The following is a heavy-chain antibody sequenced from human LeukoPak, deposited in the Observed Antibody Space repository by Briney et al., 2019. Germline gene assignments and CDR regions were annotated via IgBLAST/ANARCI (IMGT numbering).Heavy chain of an antibody. CDR3: ANQAQTGYLVY. CDR2: ISWDGGST. D-gene: IGHD3-9*01. CDR1: GFTFDDYA. V-gene: IGHV3-43D*03. J-gene: IGHJ4*02. Sequence: SGGSLRLSCAASGFTFDDYAMHWVRQAPGKGLEWVSLISWDGGSTYYADSVKGRFTISRDNSKNSLYLQMNSLRAEDTALYYCANQAQTGYLVYWGQGTLVTVSS.